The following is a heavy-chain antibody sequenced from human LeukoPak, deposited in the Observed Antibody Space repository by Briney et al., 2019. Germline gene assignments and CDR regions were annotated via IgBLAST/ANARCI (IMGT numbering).Heavy chain of an antibody. V-gene: IGHV3-30*04. D-gene: IGHD1-26*01. J-gene: IGHJ4*02. Sequence: GGSLRLSCVASGFTFTGHSMHWVRQAPGKGLEWVAVVGNDEKTKFYADSLRGRFTVSRDNSKNTVYLQMNSLRDEDTAVYYCAREKQSGGTPFDYWGQGSLVTVSS. CDR1: GFTFTGHS. CDR2: VGNDEKTK. CDR3: AREKQSGGTPFDY.